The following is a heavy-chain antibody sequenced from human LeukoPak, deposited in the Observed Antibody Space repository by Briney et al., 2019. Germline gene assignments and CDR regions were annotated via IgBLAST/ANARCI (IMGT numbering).Heavy chain of an antibody. CDR1: GGTFSSYA. J-gene: IGHJ4*02. CDR3: ARDNYDSSGYYDY. D-gene: IGHD3-22*01. CDR2: IIPIFGTA. Sequence: SVKVSCKASGGTFSSYAISWVRQAPGQGLEWMGRIIPIFGTANYAQKFQGRVTITTDESTSTAYMELSSLRSEDTAVYYCARDNYDSSGYYDYWGQGTLVTASS. V-gene: IGHV1-69*05.